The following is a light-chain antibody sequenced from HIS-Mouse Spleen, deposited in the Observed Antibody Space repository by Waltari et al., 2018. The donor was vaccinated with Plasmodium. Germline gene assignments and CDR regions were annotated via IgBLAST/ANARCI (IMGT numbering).Light chain of an antibody. V-gene: IGLV3-10*01. CDR2: EDN. Sequence: SYELTQPPSVSVSPGHTARTPSSGAALPTKYAYSYQQKSRQAPVLVISEDNKRPPGIPERFPGSGSRTMATFTISGGQGEDEADYYCYSTDRSGNHRVFGGGTKLTVL. CDR3: YSTDRSGNHRV. J-gene: IGLJ3*02. CDR1: ALPTKY.